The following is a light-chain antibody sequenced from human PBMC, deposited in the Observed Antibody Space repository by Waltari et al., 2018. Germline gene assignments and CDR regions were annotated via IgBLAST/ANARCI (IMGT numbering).Light chain of an antibody. Sequence: QSALTQPRSVSGSPGQSVTISCTGTNSDVGGYNYVSWYQQHPGKAPKLMIYDVSKRRSVGPDRFTGSKSGSTASLTISALQAEDEADYYCCSFAGSYSWLFGGRTQLTVL. CDR3: CSFAGSYSWL. CDR1: NSDVGGYNY. V-gene: IGLV2-11*01. CDR2: DVS. J-gene: IGLJ3*02.